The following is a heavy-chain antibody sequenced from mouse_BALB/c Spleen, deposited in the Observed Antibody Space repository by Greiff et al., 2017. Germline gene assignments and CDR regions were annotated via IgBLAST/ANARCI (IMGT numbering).Heavy chain of an antibody. CDR2: ISSGGST. Sequence: EVKLMESGGGLVKPGGSLKLSCAASGFTFSSYAMSWVRQTPEKRLEWVASISSGGSTYYPASVKGRFTITRDNARNSLYLQMSSLRSEDTAMYYCARRYYGLYYFDYWGQGTSVTVSS. V-gene: IGHV5-6-5*01. D-gene: IGHD1-2*01. CDR3: ARRYYGLYYFDY. CDR1: GFTFSSYA. J-gene: IGHJ4*01.